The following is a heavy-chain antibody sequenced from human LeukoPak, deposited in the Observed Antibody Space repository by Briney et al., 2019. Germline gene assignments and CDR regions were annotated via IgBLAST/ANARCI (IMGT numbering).Heavy chain of an antibody. J-gene: IGHJ4*02. Sequence: GSLRLSCAASGFTFSSYAMSWIRQPPGKGLEWIGEINHSGSTNYNPSLKSRVTISVDTSKNQFSLKLSSVTAADTAVYYCARRRTTVTTTRYFDYWGQGTLVTVSS. CDR3: ARRRTTVTTTRYFDY. D-gene: IGHD4-17*01. CDR2: INHSGST. CDR1: GFTFSSYA. V-gene: IGHV4-34*01.